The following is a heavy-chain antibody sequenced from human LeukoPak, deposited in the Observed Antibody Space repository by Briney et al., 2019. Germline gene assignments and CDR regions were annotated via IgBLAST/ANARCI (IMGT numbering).Heavy chain of an antibody. CDR3: ARQRKRWLQLLGAFDI. J-gene: IGHJ3*02. D-gene: IGHD5-12*01. Sequence: SETLSLTCTVSGGSISSSSYYWGWIRQPPGKGLEWIGSIYYSGSTYYNPSLKSRATISVDTSKNQFSLKLSSVTAADTAVYYCARQRKRWLQLLGAFDIWGQGTMVTVSS. CDR1: GGSISSSSYY. V-gene: IGHV4-39*01. CDR2: IYYSGST.